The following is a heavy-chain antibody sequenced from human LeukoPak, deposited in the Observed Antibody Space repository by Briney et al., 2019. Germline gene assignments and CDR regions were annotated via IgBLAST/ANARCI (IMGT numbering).Heavy chain of an antibody. CDR2: IYYGGST. CDR3: ARETITMVRGVITFYYYYYMDV. J-gene: IGHJ6*03. Sequence: PSETLSLTCTVSGGSISSGGYYWSWNRQHPGKGLEWIGYIYYGGSTYYNPSLKSRVTISVDTSKNQFSLKLSSVTAADTAVYYCARETITMVRGVITFYYYYYMDVWGKGTTVTVSS. CDR1: GGSISSGGYY. D-gene: IGHD3-10*01. V-gene: IGHV4-31*03.